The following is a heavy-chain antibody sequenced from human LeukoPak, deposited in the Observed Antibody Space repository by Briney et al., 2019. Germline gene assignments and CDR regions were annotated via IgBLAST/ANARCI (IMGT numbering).Heavy chain of an antibody. CDR2: ISAYNGNT. V-gene: IGHV1-18*01. CDR1: GGTFSSYA. J-gene: IGHJ4*02. CDR3: ARGTPLVVVAATMDY. D-gene: IGHD2-15*01. Sequence: ASVKVSCKASGGTFSSYAVSWVRQAPGQGLEWMGWISAYNGNTNYAQKLQGRVTMTTDTSTSTAYMELRSLRSDDTAVYYCARGTPLVVVAATMDYWGQGTLVTVSS.